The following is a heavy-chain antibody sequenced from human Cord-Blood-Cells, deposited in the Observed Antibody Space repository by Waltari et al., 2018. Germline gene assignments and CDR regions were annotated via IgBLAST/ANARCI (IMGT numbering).Heavy chain of an antibody. CDR1: GFTFSSYW. V-gene: IGHV3-7*01. D-gene: IGHD1-26*01. Sequence: EVQLVESGGGLVQPGGSLRLSCAASGFTFSSYWMSWVRQAQGSGRDGEAKIKQDGSEKYDVDSWKGRFTITRDNAKDSLYLQMNSLRAEDTAVYYCARVGSDYFDYWRQGTLVTVSS. CDR2: IKQDGSEK. CDR3: ARVGSDYFDY. J-gene: IGHJ4*02.